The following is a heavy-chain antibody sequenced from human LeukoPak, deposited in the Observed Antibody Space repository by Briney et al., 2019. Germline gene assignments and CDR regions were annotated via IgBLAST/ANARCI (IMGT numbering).Heavy chain of an antibody. Sequence: SETLSLTCTVSGGSISSSYWSWIRQPPGKGLEWIGYIYHSGDTNSNPSLKSRVTISMDTSKNQFPLKLSSVAAADTAVYYCARHNFARPFDYWGQGTQVTVSS. J-gene: IGHJ4*02. CDR2: IYHSGDT. CDR3: ARHNFARPFDY. CDR1: GGSISSSY. D-gene: IGHD6-6*01. V-gene: IGHV4-59*08.